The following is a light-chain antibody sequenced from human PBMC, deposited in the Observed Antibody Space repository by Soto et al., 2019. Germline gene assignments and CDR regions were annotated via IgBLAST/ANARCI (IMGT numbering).Light chain of an antibody. V-gene: IGLV1-44*01. Sequence: QSVLTQPPSASGTPGQRVTISCSGSSSNIGSNAVNWYQHLPGTAPKLLIYNTNQRPSGAPDRFSGSKSGTSASLAISGLQPEDEADYYCATWDDNPRDVVFGGGIKLTV. CDR3: ATWDDNPRDVV. CDR2: NTN. CDR1: SSNIGSNA. J-gene: IGLJ2*01.